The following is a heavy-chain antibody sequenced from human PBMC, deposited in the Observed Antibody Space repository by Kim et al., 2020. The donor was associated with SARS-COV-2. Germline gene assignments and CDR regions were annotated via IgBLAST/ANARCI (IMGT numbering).Heavy chain of an antibody. CDR3: ARDRRELGYCSSTSCYTASYYYYYMDV. J-gene: IGHJ6*03. D-gene: IGHD2-2*02. CDR2: IIPILGIA. Sequence: SVKVSCKASGGTFSSYAISWVRQAPGQGLEWMGRIIPILGIANYAQKFQGRVTITADKSTSTAYMELSSLRSEDTAVYYCARDRRELGYCSSTSCYTASYYYYYMDVWGKGTTVTVSS. V-gene: IGHV1-69*04. CDR1: GGTFSSYA.